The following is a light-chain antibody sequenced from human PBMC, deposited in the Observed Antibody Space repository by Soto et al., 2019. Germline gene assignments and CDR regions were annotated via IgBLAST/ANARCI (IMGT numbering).Light chain of an antibody. CDR1: SSDVGGYNY. CDR2: DVS. Sequence: QSVLTRPASVSGSPGESITITCPGTSSDVGGYNYVSWYQHHPGKAPKLMIYDVSNRPSGVSNRFSGSKSGNTASLTISGLQPEDEADYYCSSYTTSNTRQIVLGTGTKVTVL. CDR3: SSYTTSNTRQIV. J-gene: IGLJ1*01. V-gene: IGLV2-14*03.